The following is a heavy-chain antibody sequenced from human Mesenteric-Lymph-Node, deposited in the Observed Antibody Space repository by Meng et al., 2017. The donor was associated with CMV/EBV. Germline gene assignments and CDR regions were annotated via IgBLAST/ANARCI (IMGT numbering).Heavy chain of an antibody. CDR3: ATFTIVVATPVGFDP. D-gene: IGHD3-22*01. Sequence: GESLKISCAASGFTFSSYWMSWVRQAPGKGLEWVANIKEDGSEKYYVDSVKGRFTISRDNAKNSLYLQMNSLRAEDTAVYYCATFTIVVATPVGFDPWGQGTLVTVSS. V-gene: IGHV3-7*01. CDR1: GFTFSSYW. J-gene: IGHJ5*02. CDR2: IKEDGSEK.